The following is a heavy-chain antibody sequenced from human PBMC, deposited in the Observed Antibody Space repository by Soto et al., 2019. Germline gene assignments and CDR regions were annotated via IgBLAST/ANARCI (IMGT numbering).Heavy chain of an antibody. J-gene: IGHJ6*02. D-gene: IGHD2-8*01. CDR1: GGTFSSYA. V-gene: IGHV1-69*13. Sequence: SVKVSCKASGGTFSSYARSWVRQAPGQGLEWMGGIIPIFGTANYAQKFQGRVTITADESTSTAYMELSSLRSEDTAVYYCARYCTNGVCYNRYYYYGMDVWGQGTTVTVSS. CDR2: IIPIFGTA. CDR3: ARYCTNGVCYNRYYYYGMDV.